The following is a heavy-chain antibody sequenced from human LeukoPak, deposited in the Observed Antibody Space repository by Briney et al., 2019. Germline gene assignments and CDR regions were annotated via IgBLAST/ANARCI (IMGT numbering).Heavy chain of an antibody. CDR3: ARTPPPDFYDSSGYYYEGGDY. V-gene: IGHV4-39*01. Sequence: PSETLSLTCTVSAGSITSKTYYWAWIRQPPGKGLEWIGNIYYNGSTYYTPSLKRRLTISVDASKNQFSLKLSSVAAADTAVYYCARTPPPDFYDSSGYYYEGGDYWGQGTLVTVSS. CDR1: AGSITSKTYY. CDR2: IYYNGST. J-gene: IGHJ4*02. D-gene: IGHD3-22*01.